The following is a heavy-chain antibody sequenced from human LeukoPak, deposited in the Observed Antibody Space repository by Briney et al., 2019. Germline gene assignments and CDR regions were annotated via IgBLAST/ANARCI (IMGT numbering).Heavy chain of an antibody. V-gene: IGHV4-39*01. Sequence: PSETLSLTCTVSGGSISSGGYYWSWIRQPPGKGLEWIGSIYYSGSTYYNPSLKSRVTISVDTSKNQFSLKLSSVTAADTAVYYCASRVRYYYDSSGYERFFDYWGQGTLVPVSS. CDR3: ASRVRYYYDSSGYERFFDY. CDR2: IYYSGST. CDR1: GGSISSGGYY. J-gene: IGHJ4*02. D-gene: IGHD3-22*01.